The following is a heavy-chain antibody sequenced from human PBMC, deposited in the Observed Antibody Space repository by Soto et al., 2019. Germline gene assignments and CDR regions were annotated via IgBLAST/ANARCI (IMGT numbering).Heavy chain of an antibody. CDR3: ARDAGDYGDYEGSEKGGYGMDV. D-gene: IGHD4-17*01. J-gene: IGHJ6*02. CDR2: INPSGGST. Sequence: ASVKVSCKASGYTFTSYYMHWVRQAPGQGLEWMGIINPSGGSTSYAQKFQGRVTMTRDTSTSTVYMELSSLRSEDTAVYYCARDAGDYGDYEGSEKGGYGMDVWGQGTTVTVSS. V-gene: IGHV1-46*01. CDR1: GYTFTSYY.